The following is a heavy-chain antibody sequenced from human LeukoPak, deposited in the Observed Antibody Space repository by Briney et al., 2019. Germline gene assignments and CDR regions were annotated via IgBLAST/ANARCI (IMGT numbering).Heavy chain of an antibody. J-gene: IGHJ3*02. CDR1: GGSISSSSYY. D-gene: IGHD3-3*01. V-gene: IGHV4-39*07. Sequence: SETLSLTCTVSGGSISSSSYYWGWIRQPPGKGLEWIGSIYYSGSTYYNPSLKSRVTISVDTSKNQFSLKLSSVTAADTAVYYCARDIVEGRFLIEDDAFDIWGQGTMVTVSS. CDR3: ARDIVEGRFLIEDDAFDI. CDR2: IYYSGST.